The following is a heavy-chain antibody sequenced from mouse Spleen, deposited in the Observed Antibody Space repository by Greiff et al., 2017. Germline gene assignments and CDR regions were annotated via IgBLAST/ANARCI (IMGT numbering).Heavy chain of an antibody. Sequence: VQLKESGAELVRPGASVKLSCTASGFNIKDDYMHWVKQRPEQGLEWIGWIDPENGDTEYASKFQGKATITADTSSNTAYLQLSSLTSEDTAVYYCTTPTMVTSWFAYWGQGTLVTVSA. CDR3: TTPTMVTSWFAY. D-gene: IGHD2-9*01. V-gene: IGHV14-4*01. CDR1: GFNIKDDY. CDR2: IDPENGDT. J-gene: IGHJ3*01.